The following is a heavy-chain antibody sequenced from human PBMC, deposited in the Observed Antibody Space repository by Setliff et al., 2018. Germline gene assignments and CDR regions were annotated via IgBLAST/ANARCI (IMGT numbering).Heavy chain of an antibody. CDR1: GFTFSSYE. Sequence: GGSLRLSCAASGFTFSSYEMNWVRQAPGKGLEWVSYISSSGSTIYYADSVKGRFTISRDNAKKSLYLQMNSLRAEDTAVYYCARSSSGSPHYYYAMDVWGQGTTVTVSS. V-gene: IGHV3-48*03. J-gene: IGHJ6*02. CDR3: ARSSSGSPHYYYAMDV. D-gene: IGHD3-10*01. CDR2: ISSSGSTI.